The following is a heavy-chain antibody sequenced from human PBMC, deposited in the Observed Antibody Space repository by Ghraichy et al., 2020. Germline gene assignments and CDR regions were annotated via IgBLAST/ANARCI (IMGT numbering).Heavy chain of an antibody. CDR3: ARGWTEYYYDSSGYNY. CDR1: GFTFSSYS. J-gene: IGHJ4*02. Sequence: ESLNISCAASGFTFSSYSMNWVRQAPGKGLEWVSYISSSSSTIYYADSVKGRFTISRDNAKNSLYLQMNSLRAEDTAVYYCARGWTEYYYDSSGYNYWGQGTLVTVSS. D-gene: IGHD3-22*01. V-gene: IGHV3-48*04. CDR2: ISSSSSTI.